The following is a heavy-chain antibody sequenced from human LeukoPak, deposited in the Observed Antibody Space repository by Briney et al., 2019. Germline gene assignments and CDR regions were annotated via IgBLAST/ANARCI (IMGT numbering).Heavy chain of an antibody. CDR3: ARSPYIVATILPPTENFDY. V-gene: IGHV1-69*04. J-gene: IGHJ4*02. Sequence: GASVKVSCKASGGTFSSYAISWVRQAPGQGLEWMGRIIPILGIANYAQKFQGRVTITADKSTSTAYMELSSLRSEDTAVYYCARSPYIVATILPPTENFDYWGQGTLVTVSS. D-gene: IGHD5-12*01. CDR1: GGTFSSYA. CDR2: IIPILGIA.